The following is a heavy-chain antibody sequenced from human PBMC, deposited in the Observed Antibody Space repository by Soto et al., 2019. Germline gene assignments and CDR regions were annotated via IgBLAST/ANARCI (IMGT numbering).Heavy chain of an antibody. J-gene: IGHJ4*02. D-gene: IGHD2-8*01. CDR3: ARGSNQDY. V-gene: IGHV3-7*03. CDR2: ISNDGSEK. Sequence: EVQLVESGGDLVQPGGSLRLSCVASGFTFSPYWMSWVRQAPGRGLQWVATISNDGSEKYYADSVKGRFTISRDNARDSLYLQLTSLRAEDTAIYYCARGSNQDYWGQGTLVAVSS. CDR1: GFTFSPYW.